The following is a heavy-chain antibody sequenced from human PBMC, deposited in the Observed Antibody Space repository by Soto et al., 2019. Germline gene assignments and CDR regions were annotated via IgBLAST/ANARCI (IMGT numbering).Heavy chain of an antibody. D-gene: IGHD3-3*01. V-gene: IGHV3-30*18. CDR3: AKDQGTYYDFWSGPRPGCYYGMDV. CDR2: ISYDGTNK. Sequence: PGGSLRLSCAASGFTFSSYAMHWVRQAPGKGLEWVSIISYDGTNKDYADSVKGRFTISRDNSKNTLYLQVHSLRAEDTAVYYCAKDQGTYYDFWSGPRPGCYYGMDVWGQGTTVTVSS. J-gene: IGHJ6*02. CDR1: GFTFSSYA.